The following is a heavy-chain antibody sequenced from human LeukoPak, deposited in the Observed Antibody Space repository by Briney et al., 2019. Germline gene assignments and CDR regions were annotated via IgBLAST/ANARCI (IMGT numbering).Heavy chain of an antibody. J-gene: IGHJ6*02. D-gene: IGHD3-10*01. CDR2: ISSSSSYI. V-gene: IGHV3-21*01. CDR1: GFTFSSYS. Sequence: GGSLRLSCAASGFTFSSYSMNWVRQAPGKGLEWVSSISSSSSYIYYADSVKGRFTISRDNAKNSLYLQMNSLRAEDTAVYYCARDIGSGSYPYYYGMDVWGQGTTVTVSS. CDR3: ARDIGSGSYPYYYGMDV.